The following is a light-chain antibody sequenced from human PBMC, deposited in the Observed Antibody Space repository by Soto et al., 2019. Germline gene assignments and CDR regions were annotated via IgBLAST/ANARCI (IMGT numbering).Light chain of an antibody. CDR1: SSNIGDNF. CDR3: GTWDSSLNGYVV. Sequence: QSVLTQPPSVSAAPGQKVTISCSGSSSNIGDNFVSWYQHLPGTPPKLLIYDNYKRPSGIPDRFSGSKAGTSATLDITGLQTGDEADYYCGTWDSSLNGYVVFGGGTKLTVL. CDR2: DNY. V-gene: IGLV1-51*01. J-gene: IGLJ2*01.